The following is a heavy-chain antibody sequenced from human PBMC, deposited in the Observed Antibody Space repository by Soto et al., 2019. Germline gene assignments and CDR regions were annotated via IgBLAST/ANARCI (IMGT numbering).Heavy chain of an antibody. V-gene: IGHV3-23*01. Sequence: GGSLRLSCAASGFTFSSYAMSWVRQAPGKGLEWVSAISGSGGSTYYADSVKGRFTISRDNSRNTLYLQMNSLRVEDTAVYYCAKGGAVVVVAATYQNYFDYWGQGTLVTVSS. D-gene: IGHD2-15*01. J-gene: IGHJ4*02. CDR2: ISGSGGST. CDR3: AKGGAVVVVAATYQNYFDY. CDR1: GFTFSSYA.